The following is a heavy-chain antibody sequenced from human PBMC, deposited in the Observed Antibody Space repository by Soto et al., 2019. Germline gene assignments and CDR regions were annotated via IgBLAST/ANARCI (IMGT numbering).Heavy chain of an antibody. J-gene: IGHJ4*02. CDR3: ARYAGSSWFDY. D-gene: IGHD6-13*01. CDR2: INYNGRT. CDR1: GGSISTYY. Sequence: PSETLSLTCTDSGGSISTYYWSWIRQPPGKGLEWIGYINYNGRTNYNPSLKSRVTMSLDTSKNQFSLKLTSVTAADTAVFYCARYAGSSWFDYWGQGTLVTVSS. V-gene: IGHV4-59*01.